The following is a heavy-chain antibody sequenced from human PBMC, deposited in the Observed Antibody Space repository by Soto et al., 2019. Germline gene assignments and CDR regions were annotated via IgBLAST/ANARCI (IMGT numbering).Heavy chain of an antibody. J-gene: IGHJ4*02. D-gene: IGHD3-16*01. CDR3: AKDGVAWFDY. CDR2: ISYDGSNK. CDR1: GFTFSSYG. Sequence: HPGGSLRLSCTASGFTFSSYGMHWVRQAPGKGLEWVAVISYDGSNKYYADSVKGRFTISRDNSKNTLYLQMNSLRAEDTAVYYCAKDGVAWFDYWGQGTLVTVSS. V-gene: IGHV3-30*18.